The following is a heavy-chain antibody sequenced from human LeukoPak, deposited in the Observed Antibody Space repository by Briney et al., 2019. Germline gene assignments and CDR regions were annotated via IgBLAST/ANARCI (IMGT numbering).Heavy chain of an antibody. V-gene: IGHV4-39*01. Sequence: PSETLSLTCTVSGGSISRSSYYWGWIRQPPGKGVEWNGRIYYNGSTYYNPSLKSRFTISVDTSKNQFSLKLSSVTAADTAVYYCARHHPATVTQLFDCWGEGSLVTVSA. D-gene: IGHD4-17*01. J-gene: IGHJ4*02. CDR1: GGSISRSSYY. CDR3: ARHHPATVTQLFDC. CDR2: IYYNGST.